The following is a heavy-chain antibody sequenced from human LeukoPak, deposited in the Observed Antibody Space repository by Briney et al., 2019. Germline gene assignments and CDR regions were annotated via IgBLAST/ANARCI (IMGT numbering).Heavy chain of an antibody. D-gene: IGHD4-11*01. CDR1: GYAISSGYY. CDR3: ASRLPTTVTTGDSTDY. Sequence: PSETLSLTCAVSGYAISSGYYWGWIRQPPGKGLEWIGSIYHSGSTYYNPSLKSRVTISVDTSKNQFSLKLSSVTAADTAVYYCASRLPTTVTTGDSTDYWGQGTLVTVSS. V-gene: IGHV4-38-2*01. J-gene: IGHJ4*02. CDR2: IYHSGST.